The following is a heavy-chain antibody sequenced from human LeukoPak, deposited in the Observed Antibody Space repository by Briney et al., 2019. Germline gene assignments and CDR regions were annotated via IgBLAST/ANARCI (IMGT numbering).Heavy chain of an antibody. V-gene: IGHV4-61*01. CDR1: GASVSGSNYY. CDR3: ARVGSKQWLVRSAFDI. D-gene: IGHD6-19*01. J-gene: IGHJ3*02. CDR2: IYYSGST. Sequence: PSETLSLTCAVSGASVSGSNYYWSWIRQPPGKGLEWIGYIYYSGSTNYNPSLKSRVTISVDTSKNQFSLKLSSVTAADTAVYYCARVGSKQWLVRSAFDIWGQGTMVTVSS.